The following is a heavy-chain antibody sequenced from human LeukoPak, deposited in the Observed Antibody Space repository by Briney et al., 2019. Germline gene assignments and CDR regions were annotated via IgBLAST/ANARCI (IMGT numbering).Heavy chain of an antibody. CDR1: GFTVSSNY. CDR3: ASLEGTTYYDY. Sequence: GGSLRLSCAASGFTVSSNYMSWVRQAPGKGLEWVSVIYSGGSTYYVDSVKGRFTISRDNSKNTLYLQMNTLRAEDTAVYYCASLEGTTYYDYWGRGTLVTVSS. J-gene: IGHJ4*02. CDR2: IYSGGST. D-gene: IGHD1-7*01. V-gene: IGHV3-53*01.